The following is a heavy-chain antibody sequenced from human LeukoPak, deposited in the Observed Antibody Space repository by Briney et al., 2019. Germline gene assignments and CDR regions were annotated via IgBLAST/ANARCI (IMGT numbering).Heavy chain of an antibody. D-gene: IGHD6-13*01. J-gene: IGHJ3*02. Sequence: GGSLRLSCAASGFTFSSHAMHWVRQAPGKGLEYVSAISGNGDNTWYRDSVKGRFTISRANSAQMLYLQMGSLRGEDMAVYFCARASITASGPHDVYDIWGRGTMVTVSS. CDR1: GFTFSSHA. V-gene: IGHV3-64*02. CDR3: ARASITASGPHDVYDI. CDR2: ISGNGDNT.